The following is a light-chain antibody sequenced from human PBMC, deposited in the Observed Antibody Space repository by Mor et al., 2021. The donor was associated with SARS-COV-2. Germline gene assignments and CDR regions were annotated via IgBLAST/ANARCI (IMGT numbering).Light chain of an antibody. CDR2: DTN. J-gene: IGLJ3*02. Sequence: VTLTCGSSPRAHTSGHYPYWFQQKPGQAPTTLIYDTNNKHSWTPARFSGSLLGGKAALTLSGAQPEDEGDYYCLLSYSCAGVFGGGTKLTVL. CDR3: LLSYSCAGV. CDR1: PRAHTSGHY. V-gene: IGLV7-46*01.